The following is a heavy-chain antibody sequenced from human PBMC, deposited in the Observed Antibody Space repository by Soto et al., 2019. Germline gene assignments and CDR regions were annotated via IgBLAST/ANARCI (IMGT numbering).Heavy chain of an antibody. J-gene: IGHJ4*02. V-gene: IGHV3-23*01. CDR1: GLTFSAYA. Sequence: GGSQRLPWAAVGLTFSAYAMARVRQTQGKGLEWVSGVSGSGARTNHADSVKGRFTVSRDNSKNTLDLQMNSLRVEDTAVYYCACLAWFGDPVPPFDCWGQRTVVTGPS. D-gene: IGHD3-10*01. CDR2: VSGSGART. CDR3: ACLAWFGDPVPPFDC.